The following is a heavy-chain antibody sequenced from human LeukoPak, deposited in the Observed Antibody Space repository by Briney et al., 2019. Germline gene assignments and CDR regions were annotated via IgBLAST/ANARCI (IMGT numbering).Heavy chain of an antibody. CDR3: AKLSSYGGHG. CDR2: ISYDGSNK. CDR1: GFTFSSYG. D-gene: IGHD4-23*01. Sequence: GGSLRLSCAASGFTFSSYGMHGVRQAPGKGREWVAVISYDGSNKYYADSVKGRFTISRDNSKNTLYLQMNSLRAEDTAVYYCAKLSSYGGHGWGQGTLVTVSS. V-gene: IGHV3-30*18. J-gene: IGHJ4*02.